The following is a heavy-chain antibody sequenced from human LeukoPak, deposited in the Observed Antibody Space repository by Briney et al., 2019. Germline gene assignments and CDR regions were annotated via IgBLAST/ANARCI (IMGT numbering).Heavy chain of an antibody. J-gene: IGHJ6*02. D-gene: IGHD3/OR15-3a*01. CDR2: IYYSGST. V-gene: IGHV4-30-4*01. CDR3: AREDWDYYGMDV. CDR1: GGSISSGGYY. Sequence: SETLSLTCTVSGGSISSGGYYWSWIRQPPGKGLEWIGYIYYSGSTYYNPSLKSRVTISVDTSKNQFSLKLSSVTAADTAVYYCAREDWDYYGMDVWGQGTTVTVSS.